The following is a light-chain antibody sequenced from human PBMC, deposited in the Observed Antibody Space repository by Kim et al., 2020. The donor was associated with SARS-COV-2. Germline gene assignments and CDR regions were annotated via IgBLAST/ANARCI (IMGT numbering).Light chain of an antibody. J-gene: IGLJ2*01. V-gene: IGLV3-9*01. CDR3: QVWDSSTAI. CDR2: TDS. Sequence: VARGQTARITCGGNNIGSKNVHGYQQKPGQAPVLVIYTDSKRPSGIPERFSGSNSGNTATLTISRAQAGDEADYYCQVWDSSTAIFGGGTQLTVL. CDR1: NIGSKN.